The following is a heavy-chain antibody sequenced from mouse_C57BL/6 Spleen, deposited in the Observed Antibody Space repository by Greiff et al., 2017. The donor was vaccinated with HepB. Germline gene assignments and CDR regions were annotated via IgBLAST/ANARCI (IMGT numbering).Heavy chain of an antibody. CDR1: GYTFTSYW. V-gene: IGHV1-59*01. Sequence: VKLQQPGAELVRPGTSVKLSCKASGYTFTSYWMHWVKQRPGQGLEWIGVIDPSDSYTNYNQKFKGKATLTVDTSSSTAYMQLSSLTSEDSAVYYWARSRTTVVGYFDYWGQGTTLTVSS. CDR2: IDPSDSYT. CDR3: ARSRTTVVGYFDY. J-gene: IGHJ2*01. D-gene: IGHD1-1*01.